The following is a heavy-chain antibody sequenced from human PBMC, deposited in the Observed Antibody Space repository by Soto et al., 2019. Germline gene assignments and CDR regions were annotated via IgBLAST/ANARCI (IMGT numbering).Heavy chain of an antibody. Sequence: SVTLSLTCSVSGASVSSRYWNLIRQPPGKGLEWIGYIYYPATTNYNPSLKSRVTISVDTSKNQFPLTLSSVTAADTAVYYCARDQGYYDSSGSLSFDYWGQGTLVTVSS. J-gene: IGHJ4*02. D-gene: IGHD3-22*01. CDR1: GASVSSRY. CDR3: ARDQGYYDSSGSLSFDY. CDR2: IYYPATT. V-gene: IGHV4-59*02.